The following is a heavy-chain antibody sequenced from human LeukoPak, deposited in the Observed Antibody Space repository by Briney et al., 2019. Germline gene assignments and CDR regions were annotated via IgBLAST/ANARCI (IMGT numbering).Heavy chain of an antibody. CDR3: AIYYYDSSGYYRDYYYYYMDV. J-gene: IGHJ6*03. V-gene: IGHV1-69*05. D-gene: IGHD3-22*01. Sequence: SVKVSCKASGGTFSSYAISWVRQAPGQGLEWMGGIIPIFGTANYAQKFQGRVTITTDESTSTAYMELSSLRSEDTAVYYCAIYYYDSSGYYRDYYYYYMDVWGKGTTVTVSS. CDR2: IIPIFGTA. CDR1: GGTFSSYA.